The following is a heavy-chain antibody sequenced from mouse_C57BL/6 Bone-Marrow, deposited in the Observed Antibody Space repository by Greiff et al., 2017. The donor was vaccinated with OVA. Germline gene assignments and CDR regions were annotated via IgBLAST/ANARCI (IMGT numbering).Heavy chain of an antibody. CDR3: TIRYDYDAWFAY. CDR2: SDPENGDT. CDR1: GFNIKDDY. Sequence: EVKLQESGAELVRPGASVKLSCTASGFNIKDDYMHWVKQRPEQGLEWIGWSDPENGDTEYASKVQGKATITADTSSNTAYLQLSSLTAEDTAVYYCTIRYDYDAWFAYWGQGTLVTVSA. V-gene: IGHV14-4*01. D-gene: IGHD2-4*01. J-gene: IGHJ3*01.